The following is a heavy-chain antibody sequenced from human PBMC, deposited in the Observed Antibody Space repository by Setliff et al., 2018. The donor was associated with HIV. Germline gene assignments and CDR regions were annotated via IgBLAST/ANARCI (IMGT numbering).Heavy chain of an antibody. CDR3: ARERVTGNYYYYYMDV. CDR1: GGSISTGNW. J-gene: IGHJ6*03. D-gene: IGHD1-20*01. Sequence: SETLSLTCTVSGGSISTGNWWSWVRQHPGKGLEWIGYIYYSGSTYYNPSLKSRVSLSMDTSKNQFSLKLSSVTVADTAVYYCARERVTGNYYYYYMDVWGKGTTVTVSS. V-gene: IGHV4-31*03. CDR2: IYYSGST.